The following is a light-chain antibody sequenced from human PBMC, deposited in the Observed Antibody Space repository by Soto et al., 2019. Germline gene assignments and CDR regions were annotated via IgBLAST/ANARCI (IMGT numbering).Light chain of an antibody. CDR2: DAS. V-gene: IGKV3-11*01. CDR3: QQRSSWPLT. CDR1: QSVNYY. J-gene: IGKJ4*01. Sequence: EIVLTQSPATLSFSPGERATLSCRASQSVNYYLAWYRQKPGQAPRLLIYDASNRATDIPARFSGSGSGTDFTLTISSLEPEDFAVYYCQQRSSWPLTFGGGTKVDIK.